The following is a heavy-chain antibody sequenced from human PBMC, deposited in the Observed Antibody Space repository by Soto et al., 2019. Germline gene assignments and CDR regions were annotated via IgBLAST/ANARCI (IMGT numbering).Heavy chain of an antibody. CDR3: ARWAYYYDSSGYS. CDR1: GDTFTKYD. J-gene: IGHJ5*02. CDR2: MNPYTGNA. V-gene: IGHV1-8*01. D-gene: IGHD3-22*01. Sequence: ASVKVSCKAPGDTFTKYDINWVRQASGQGLEWMGWMNPYTGNADYAQKFQGRVTMTRNTSISTAYMELSGLTSEDTAVYYCARWAYYYDSSGYSWGQGTPVTVSS.